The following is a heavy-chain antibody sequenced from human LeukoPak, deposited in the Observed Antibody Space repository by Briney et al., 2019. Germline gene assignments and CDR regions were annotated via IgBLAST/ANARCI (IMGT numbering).Heavy chain of an antibody. CDR1: GFTFNRYA. CDR2: IWYDGSNK. Sequence: GGSLRLSCAASGFTFNRYAMHWVRQAPGKGLEWVAFIWYDGSNKYYADSVKGRFTVSRDNSKNTLYPQMNSLRAEDTAVYYCAKDERGYYDSSGFFGAIDYWGQGSLVSVSS. J-gene: IGHJ4*02. CDR3: AKDERGYYDSSGFFGAIDY. D-gene: IGHD3-22*01. V-gene: IGHV3-30*02.